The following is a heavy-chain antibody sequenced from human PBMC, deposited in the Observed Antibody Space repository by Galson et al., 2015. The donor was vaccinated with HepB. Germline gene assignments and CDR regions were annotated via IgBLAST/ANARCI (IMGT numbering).Heavy chain of an antibody. V-gene: IGHV5-51*01. J-gene: IGHJ4*02. Sequence: QSGAEVKKPGESLKISCQASGYSFSTHWIGWVRQVPGQGLEWLGIIYPGDSDTKYSPAFQGHVTISVDRSVTSAYLQWTSLKVSDTATYFCARQADIVAPFDYWGQGTLVTVSS. CDR2: IYPGDSDT. CDR3: ARQADIVAPFDY. CDR1: GYSFSTHW. D-gene: IGHD2-21*01.